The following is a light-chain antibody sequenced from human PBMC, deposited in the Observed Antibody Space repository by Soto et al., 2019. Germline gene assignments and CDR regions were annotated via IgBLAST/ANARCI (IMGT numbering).Light chain of an antibody. CDR1: QSVSSY. Sequence: ENLFTQSPATPSFSPGGRATPSLPARQSVSSYLAWYQQKPGQAPRLLIYDASNRATGIPARFSGSGSGTDFTLTISSLEPEDFAVYYCQQRSNWPPSLTFGGGTRWIS. J-gene: IGKJ4*01. CDR3: QQRSNWPPSLT. V-gene: IGKV3-11*01. CDR2: DAS.